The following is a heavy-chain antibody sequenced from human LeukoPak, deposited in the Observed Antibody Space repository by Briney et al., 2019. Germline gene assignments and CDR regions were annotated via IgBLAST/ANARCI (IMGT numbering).Heavy chain of an antibody. Sequence: PGGSLRLSCAASGFTFSNYGMHWVRQAPGKGLEWVAVIANDGRDKRYADSVKGRFTMSRDNSKNTVYLQMNSLRAEDTAVYSCAKDLNVAAAGYYFDYWGQGTLVTVPS. D-gene: IGHD6-13*01. CDR1: GFTFSNYG. V-gene: IGHV3-30*18. CDR3: AKDLNVAAAGYYFDY. CDR2: IANDGRDK. J-gene: IGHJ4*02.